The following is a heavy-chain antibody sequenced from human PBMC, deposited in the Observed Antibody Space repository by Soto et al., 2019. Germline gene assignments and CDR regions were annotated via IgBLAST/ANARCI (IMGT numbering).Heavy chain of an antibody. CDR2: INHSGST. CDR1: GGSFSGYY. CDR3: ARLRLHWFDP. J-gene: IGHJ5*02. V-gene: IGHV4-34*01. D-gene: IGHD4-17*01. Sequence: SETLSLTCAVYGGSFSGYYWSWIRQPPGKGLEWIGEINHSGSTNYNPSLKSRVTISVDTSKNQFSLKLSSVTAADTAVYYCARLRLHWFDPWGQGTLVTVSS.